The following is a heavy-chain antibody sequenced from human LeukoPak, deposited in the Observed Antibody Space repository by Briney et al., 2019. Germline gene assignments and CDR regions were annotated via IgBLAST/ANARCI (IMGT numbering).Heavy chain of an antibody. V-gene: IGHV3-33*06. CDR3: AKELGNPYSSGWDD. D-gene: IGHD6-19*01. J-gene: IGHJ4*02. CDR2: IWYDGSNK. CDR1: GFTFSSYG. Sequence: GGSLRLSCAASGFTFSSYGMYWVRQAPGKGLEWVAVIWYDGSNKYYADSVKGRFTISRDNSKNTLYLQMNSLRAEDTAVYYCAKELGNPYSSGWDDWGQGTLVTVSS.